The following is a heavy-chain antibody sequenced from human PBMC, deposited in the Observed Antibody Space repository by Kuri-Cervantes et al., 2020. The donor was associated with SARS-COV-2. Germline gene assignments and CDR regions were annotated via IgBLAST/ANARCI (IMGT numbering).Heavy chain of an antibody. Sequence: ETLSLTCAASGFTFSSYSMNWVRQAPGKGLEWVSSISSSSSYIYYEDSVKGRFTISRDNAKNSLYLQMNSLRAEDTAVYYCARAGTMVRGRDVWGQGTTVTVSS. CDR2: ISSSSSYI. D-gene: IGHD3-10*01. V-gene: IGHV3-21*04. CDR3: ARAGTMVRGRDV. CDR1: GFTFSSYS. J-gene: IGHJ6*02.